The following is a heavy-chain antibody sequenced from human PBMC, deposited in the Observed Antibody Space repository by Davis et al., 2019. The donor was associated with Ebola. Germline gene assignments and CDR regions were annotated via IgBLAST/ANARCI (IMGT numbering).Heavy chain of an antibody. J-gene: IGHJ3*01. CDR3: VRGWGRTGMGV. Sequence: HSQTLSLTCAISGDSVSSAGWNWIRQSPSRGLEWLGRTYYKSKWYNDYAVSVKSRITINPDTSKNQFSLQLNSVTPEDTAVYYCVRGWGRTGMGVWGQGTMVAVSP. V-gene: IGHV6-1*01. CDR1: GDSVSSAG. D-gene: IGHD1-14*01. CDR2: TYYKSKWYN.